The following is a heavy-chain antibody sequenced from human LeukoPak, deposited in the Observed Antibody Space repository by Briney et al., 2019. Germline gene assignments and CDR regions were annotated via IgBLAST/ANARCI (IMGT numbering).Heavy chain of an antibody. CDR3: AREEPGITVAGFDY. CDR2: ISSSSSYI. D-gene: IGHD6-19*01. CDR1: GFTFSSYS. V-gene: IGHV3-21*01. Sequence: PGGSLRLSCAASGFTFSSYSMNWVRQAPGKGLEWVSSISSSSSYIYYADSVKGRFTISRDNAKNSLYLQMNSLRAEDTAVYYCAREEPGITVAGFDYWGQGTLVTVSS. J-gene: IGHJ4*02.